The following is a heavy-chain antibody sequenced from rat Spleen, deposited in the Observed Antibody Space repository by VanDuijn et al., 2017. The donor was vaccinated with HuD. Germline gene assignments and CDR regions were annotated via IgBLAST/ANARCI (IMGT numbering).Heavy chain of an antibody. D-gene: IGHD2-5*01. Sequence: EVQLVESGGGLVQPGRSLKLSCAASGFTYNDYAMAWVRQAPAKGLEWVATISTGGGDTYYRDSVKGRFTISRDNAKNTLYLQMNSPTSEDTATYYCTRGGYFRHWGQGVMVTVSS. J-gene: IGHJ2*01. CDR2: ISTGGGDT. V-gene: IGHV5S23*01. CDR3: TRGGYFRH. CDR1: GFTYNDYA.